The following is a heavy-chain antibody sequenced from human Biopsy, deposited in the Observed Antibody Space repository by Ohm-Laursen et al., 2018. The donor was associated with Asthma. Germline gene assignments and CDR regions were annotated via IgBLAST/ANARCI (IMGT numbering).Heavy chain of an antibody. J-gene: IGHJ6*02. CDR3: ARSAKTIFGVVMGSYYYGMDV. Sequence: SQTLSLTCGVSGYSISNGGYYWTWVRQRPGKGLEWIGNIYHRGNTKYNPSLKSRLSFSVDTSKNQFSLKLSSVTAADTAVYYCARSAKTIFGVVMGSYYYGMDVWGQGTTVTVSS. V-gene: IGHV4-31*11. D-gene: IGHD3-3*01. CDR2: IYHRGNT. CDR1: GYSISNGGYY.